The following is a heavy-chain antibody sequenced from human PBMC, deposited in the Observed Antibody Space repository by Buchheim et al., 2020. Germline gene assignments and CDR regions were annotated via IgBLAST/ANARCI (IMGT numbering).Heavy chain of an antibody. Sequence: QVQLVQSGAEVKKPGASVKVSCKASGYTFTSYYMHWVRQAPGQGLEWMGIINPSDGSTSYAQKFQGRVTMTRDTSTSTVYMELSSLRFEDTAVYYCARDTATPVRFLTWVSGGGWFDPWGQGTL. D-gene: IGHD3-3*01. CDR3: ARDTATPVRFLTWVSGGGWFDP. V-gene: IGHV1-46*01. J-gene: IGHJ5*02. CDR2: INPSDGST. CDR1: GYTFTSYY.